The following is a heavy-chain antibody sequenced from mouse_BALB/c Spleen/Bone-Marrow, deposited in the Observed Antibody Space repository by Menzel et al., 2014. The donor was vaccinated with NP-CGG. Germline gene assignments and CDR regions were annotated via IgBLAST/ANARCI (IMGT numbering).Heavy chain of an antibody. J-gene: IGHJ4*01. CDR2: INPYNDGT. D-gene: IGHD1-1*01. V-gene: IGHV1-14*01. Sequence: VQLQQYGPELVKPGASVKMSCKASGYTFTNYVMHWVKQKPGQGLEWIGYINPYNDGTKYNEKFKGKATLTSDKSSGTAYMELSSLTSEDSAVYYCARRPSFYGSSYGAMDYWGQGTSVTVSS. CDR1: GYTFTNYV. CDR3: ARRPSFYGSSYGAMDY.